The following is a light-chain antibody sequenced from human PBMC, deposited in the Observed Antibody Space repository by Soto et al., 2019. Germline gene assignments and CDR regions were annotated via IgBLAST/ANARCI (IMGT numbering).Light chain of an antibody. Sequence: EIVMTQSPATVSVSPGERATLSCRASQSVSSNLAWYQQKPGQAPRLLIYGASTRATGIPARFSGSGSGTEFTLTISSLQSEDFAVYYCQQYNNWPNNLGQGTKVEIK. V-gene: IGKV3-15*01. J-gene: IGKJ2*01. CDR2: GAS. CDR1: QSVSSN. CDR3: QQYNNWPNN.